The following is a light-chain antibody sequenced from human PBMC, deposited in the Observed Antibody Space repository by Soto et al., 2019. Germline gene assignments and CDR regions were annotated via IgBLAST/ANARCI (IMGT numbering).Light chain of an antibody. CDR1: SSNIGSKT. CDR3: AVWDDSLNGVV. Sequence: QLVLTQPPSASGTPGQRVTISCSGSSSNIGSKTVNWYQQVPGTAPKVLIYNNNQRASGVPDRFSGSKSGTSASLAISGLQSEDEADYYCAVWDDSLNGVVFGGGTKLTVL. CDR2: NNN. J-gene: IGLJ2*01. V-gene: IGLV1-44*01.